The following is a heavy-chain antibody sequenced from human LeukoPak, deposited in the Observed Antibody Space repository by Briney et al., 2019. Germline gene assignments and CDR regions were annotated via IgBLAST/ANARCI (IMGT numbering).Heavy chain of an antibody. CDR2: IYYSGST. CDR3: ARGSDGDRSLGWGMDV. CDR1: GGSISSYC. J-gene: IGHJ6*02. Sequence: PSETLSLTCTVSGGSISSYCWNWIRQPPGKGLEWIGYIYYSGSTNYNPSLKSRVTISVDTSKNQFSLKLSSVTAADTAVYYCARGSDGDRSLGWGMDVWGQGTTVTVSS. D-gene: IGHD4-17*01. V-gene: IGHV4-59*12.